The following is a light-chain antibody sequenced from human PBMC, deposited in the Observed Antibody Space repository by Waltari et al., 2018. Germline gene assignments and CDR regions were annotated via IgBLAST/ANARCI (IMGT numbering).Light chain of an antibody. Sequence: QSALTQPASVSGSPAQSIPISCTGTSRDVGGYNYASWYQQYPGKAPKLVIYDVSTRPSGASDRFSGSKSGNTASLIISGLQAEDEADYYCSSYTASRHYVFGTGTKVTVL. V-gene: IGLV2-14*03. CDR3: SSYTASRHYV. CDR2: DVS. CDR1: SRDVGGYNY. J-gene: IGLJ1*01.